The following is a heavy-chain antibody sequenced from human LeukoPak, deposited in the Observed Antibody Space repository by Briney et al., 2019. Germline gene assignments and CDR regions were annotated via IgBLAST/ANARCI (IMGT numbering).Heavy chain of an antibody. Sequence: GGSLRLSCAASGFSVSSNYMSWVRQAPGKGLEWVSVIYSGGSTNYADSVKGRFTISRDTSKNTLYLQMNSLRAEDTAVYYCATTARGGYSYGTDAFDIWGQGTVVTVSS. J-gene: IGHJ3*02. D-gene: IGHD5-18*01. CDR1: GFSVSSNY. V-gene: IGHV3-53*01. CDR2: IYSGGST. CDR3: ATTARGGYSYGTDAFDI.